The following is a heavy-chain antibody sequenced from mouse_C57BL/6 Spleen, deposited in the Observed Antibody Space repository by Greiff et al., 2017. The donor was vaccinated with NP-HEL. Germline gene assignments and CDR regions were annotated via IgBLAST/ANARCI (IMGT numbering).Heavy chain of an antibody. J-gene: IGHJ2*01. Sequence: VQLQQSGAELVRPGASVTLSCKASGYTFTDYEMHWVKQTPVHGLEWIGAIDPETGGTAYNQKFKGKAILTADKSSSTAYMELGSLTSEDSAVEYCTRWDYSGSSYEDFDYWGQGTTLTVSS. CDR2: IDPETGGT. CDR1: GYTFTDYE. CDR3: TRWDYSGSSYEDFDY. D-gene: IGHD1-1*01. V-gene: IGHV1-15*01.